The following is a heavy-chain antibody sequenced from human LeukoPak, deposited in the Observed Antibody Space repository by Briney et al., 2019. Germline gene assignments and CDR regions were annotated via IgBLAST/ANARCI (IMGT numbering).Heavy chain of an antibody. Sequence: SETLSLTCTVSGYSISSGYYWGWIRQPPGKGLEWIGSIYHSGSTYYNPSLKSRVTISVDTSKNQFSLKLSSVTVADTAVYYCLGGDSSMDYWGQGTLVTVSS. CDR2: IYHSGST. CDR3: LGGDSSMDY. D-gene: IGHD3-22*01. V-gene: IGHV4-38-2*02. CDR1: GYSISSGYY. J-gene: IGHJ4*02.